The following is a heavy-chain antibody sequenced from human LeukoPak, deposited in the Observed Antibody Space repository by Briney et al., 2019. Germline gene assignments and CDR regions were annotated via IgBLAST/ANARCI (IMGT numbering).Heavy chain of an antibody. J-gene: IGHJ3*02. CDR1: GNSISSGDNY. Sequence: PSQTLSLTCTVSGNSISSGDNYWSWIRQPAGKGLEWIGRIYTSGSTNYNPSLKSRVTMSVDTSKNQCPLKLSSVTAADTAVYYCARSQLGFSSGYLVQAFDIWGQGTMVTVSS. V-gene: IGHV4-61*02. D-gene: IGHD3-22*01. CDR3: ARSQLGFSSGYLVQAFDI. CDR2: IYTSGST.